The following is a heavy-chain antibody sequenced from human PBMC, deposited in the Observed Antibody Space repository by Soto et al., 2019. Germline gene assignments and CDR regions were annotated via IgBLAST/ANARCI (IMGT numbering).Heavy chain of an antibody. V-gene: IGHV3-23*01. D-gene: IGHD3-16*01. CDR3: AKSLGLTNY. Sequence: GGSLRLSCSASGFTFSSYAMSWVRQAPGKGLEWVSAIGGSGGSTYYADSVKGRFTISRDNSKNTLYLQMNCLRAEDTAVYYCAKSLGLTNYWGQGTRVTVSS. CDR1: GFTFSSYA. CDR2: IGGSGGST. J-gene: IGHJ4*02.